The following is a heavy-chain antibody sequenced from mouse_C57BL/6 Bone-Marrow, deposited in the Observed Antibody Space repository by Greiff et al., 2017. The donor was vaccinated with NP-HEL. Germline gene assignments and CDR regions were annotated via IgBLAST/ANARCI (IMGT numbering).Heavy chain of an antibody. CDR1: GYAFSSSW. CDR3: AGKAYDYDESFAY. V-gene: IGHV1-82*01. J-gene: IGHJ3*01. CDR2: IYPGDGDT. D-gene: IGHD2-4*01. Sequence: VQLVESGPELVKPGASVKISCKASGYAFSSSWMNWVKQRPGKGLEWIGRIYPGDGDTNYNGKFKGKATLTADKSSSTAYMQLSSLTSEDSAVYFCAGKAYDYDESFAYWGQVTLVTVSA.